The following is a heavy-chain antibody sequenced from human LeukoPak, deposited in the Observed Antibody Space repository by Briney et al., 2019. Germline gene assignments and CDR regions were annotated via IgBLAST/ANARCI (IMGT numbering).Heavy chain of an antibody. Sequence: GGSLRLSCAASGFTFSTYSMNWVRQAPGKGLEWVSYISSSSNTIYYADSMKGRFTISRDNAKNSLYLQMYSLRAEDTAVYYCASLIPYYYDSSTYSPGDYWGQGTLVTVSS. CDR1: GFTFSTYS. D-gene: IGHD3-22*01. CDR3: ASLIPYYYDSSTYSPGDY. V-gene: IGHV3-48*01. CDR2: ISSSSNTI. J-gene: IGHJ4*02.